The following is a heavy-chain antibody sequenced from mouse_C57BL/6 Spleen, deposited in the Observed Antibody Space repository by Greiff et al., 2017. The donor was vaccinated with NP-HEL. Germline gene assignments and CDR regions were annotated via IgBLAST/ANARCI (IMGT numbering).Heavy chain of an antibody. CDR3: ARSGYYGSRPYWYFDV. CDR2: IDPSDSYT. CDR1: GYTFTSYW. Sequence: QVQLQQPGAELVMPGASVKLSCKASGYTFTSYWMHWVKQRPGQGLEWIGEIDPSDSYTNYNQKFKGKSTLTVDKSSSTAYMQLSSLTSEDSAVYYCARSGYYGSRPYWYFDVWGTGTTVTVSS. V-gene: IGHV1-69*01. J-gene: IGHJ1*03. D-gene: IGHD1-1*01.